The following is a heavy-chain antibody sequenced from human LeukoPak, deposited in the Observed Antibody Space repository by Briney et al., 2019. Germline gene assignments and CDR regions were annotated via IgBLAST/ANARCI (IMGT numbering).Heavy chain of an antibody. D-gene: IGHD3-16*01. J-gene: IGHJ2*01. V-gene: IGHV3-53*01. CDR1: GFTVSSNY. CDR3: ARAPNNTDYSAGYWYFDL. Sequence: PGGSLRLSCAASGFTVSSNYMSWVRQAPGKGLEWVSVIYSGGNTFYADFVKGRFTISRDNSKNTLYLQMNSLSAEDTAVYYCARAPNNTDYSAGYWYFDLWGRGSLVTVSS. CDR2: IYSGGNT.